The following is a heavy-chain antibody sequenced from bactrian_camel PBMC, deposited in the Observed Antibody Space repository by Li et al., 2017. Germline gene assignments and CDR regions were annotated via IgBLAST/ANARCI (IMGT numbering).Heavy chain of an antibody. CDR3: AADLRWCRSGYFDPHGRAGY. V-gene: IGHV3-3*01. J-gene: IGHJ6*01. CDR2: ITRDGAIT. D-gene: IGHD2*01. Sequence: QVQLVESGGGTVQAGGSLTLSCRASVPINRYCLAWFRQAPGKEREGVAGITRDGAITYGDSVKRRFTISRDRTDYGFSLRMDNLEPEDSAIYYCAADLRWCRSGYFDPHGRAGYWGQGTQVTVS. CDR1: VPINRYC.